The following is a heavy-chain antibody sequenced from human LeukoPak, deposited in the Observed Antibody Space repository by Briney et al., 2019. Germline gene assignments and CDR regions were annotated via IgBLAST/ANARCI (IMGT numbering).Heavy chain of an antibody. D-gene: IGHD5-18*01. J-gene: IGHJ3*02. CDR2: INHSGST. Sequence: SETLSLTCAVYGGSFSGYYWSWIRQPPGKGLEWIGEINHSGSTNYNPSLKSRVTISVDTSKNQFSLKLSSVTAADTAVYYCAREIGYSYGWDDAFDIWGQGTMVTVSS. CDR3: AREIGYSYGWDDAFDI. V-gene: IGHV4-34*01. CDR1: GGSFSGYY.